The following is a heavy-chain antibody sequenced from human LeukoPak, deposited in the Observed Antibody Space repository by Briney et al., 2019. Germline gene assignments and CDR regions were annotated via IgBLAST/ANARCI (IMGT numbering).Heavy chain of an antibody. CDR2: ISYHGSNK. CDR1: GFTFSSYG. V-gene: IGHV3-30*18. J-gene: IGHJ4*02. Sequence: GASLRLSCAASGFTFSSYGMHWVRQAPGKGLEWVAVISYHGSNKYYADSVKGRFTISRDNSKNTLYLQMNSLRAEDTAMYYCAKGHSSGWYYFDYWGQGTLVTVSS. CDR3: AKGHSSGWYYFDY. D-gene: IGHD6-19*01.